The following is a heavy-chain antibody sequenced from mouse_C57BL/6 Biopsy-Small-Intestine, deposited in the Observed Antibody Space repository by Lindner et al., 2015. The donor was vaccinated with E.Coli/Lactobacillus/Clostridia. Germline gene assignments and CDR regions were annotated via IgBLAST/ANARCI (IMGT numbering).Heavy chain of an antibody. CDR3: ARDIHQAMDH. CDR2: IRNKANGYTT. CDR1: GFTFTDYY. Sequence: VQLQESGGGLVQPGGSLSLSCAASGFTFTDYYMSWVRQPPGKALEWLALIRNKANGYTTEYSASVKGRFTISRDNSQSILYLQMNALRAEDSAIYYCARDIHQAMDHWGQGTSVTVSS. J-gene: IGHJ4*01. V-gene: IGHV7-3*04.